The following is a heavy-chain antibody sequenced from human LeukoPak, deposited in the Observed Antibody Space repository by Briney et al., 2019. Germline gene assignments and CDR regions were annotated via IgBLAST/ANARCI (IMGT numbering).Heavy chain of an antibody. V-gene: IGHV3-21*01. Sequence: GGSLRLSCAASGFTFSSYSMNWVRQAPGKGLEWVSSISSSSSYIYYADSVKGRFTISRDNAKNSLYLQMNSLRAEDTAVYYCARALIPMAMYYYGSGSYYGYYYYYMDVWGKGTTVTISS. D-gene: IGHD3-10*01. CDR2: ISSSSSYI. CDR3: ARALIPMAMYYYGSGSYYGYYYYYMDV. J-gene: IGHJ6*03. CDR1: GFTFSSYS.